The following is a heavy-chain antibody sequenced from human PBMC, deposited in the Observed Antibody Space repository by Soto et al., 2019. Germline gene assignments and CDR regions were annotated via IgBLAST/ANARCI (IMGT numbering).Heavy chain of an antibody. V-gene: IGHV3-64D*09. J-gene: IGHJ4*02. CDR1: GFTFSSYA. Sequence: GGSLRLSCSASGFTFSSYAMHWVRQAPGKGLEYDSAISSNGGSTYYSDSVKGRFTISRDNSKNTLYLQMSSLRAEAAAVYYCVKDSSKHSGSAGDYWGQGTMVTVSS. CDR3: VKDSSKHSGSAGDY. CDR2: ISSNGGST. D-gene: IGHD1-26*01.